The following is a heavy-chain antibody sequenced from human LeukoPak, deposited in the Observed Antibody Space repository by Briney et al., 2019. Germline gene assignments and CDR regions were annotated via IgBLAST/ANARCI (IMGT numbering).Heavy chain of an antibody. CDR2: ISGSGGST. Sequence: GGSLRLSCAASGFTFSSYAMSWVRQAPGKGLEWVSAISGSGGSTYYADSVKGRFTISRDNSKNTLYLQMNSLRAEDTAVYYCAKVLAAYCGGDCYYDYWGQGTLVTVSS. V-gene: IGHV3-23*01. CDR1: GFTFSSYA. CDR3: AKVLAAYCGGDCYYDY. J-gene: IGHJ4*02. D-gene: IGHD2-21*02.